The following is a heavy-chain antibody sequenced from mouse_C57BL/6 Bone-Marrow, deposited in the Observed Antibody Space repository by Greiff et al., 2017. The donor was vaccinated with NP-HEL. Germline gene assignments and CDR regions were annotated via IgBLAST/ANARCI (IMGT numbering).Heavy chain of an antibody. CDR1: GYAFSSSW. CDR3: ASFYYYGSSYCWYFDV. CDR2: IYPGDGDT. D-gene: IGHD1-1*01. Sequence: QVQLQQPGPELVKPGASVKISCKASGYAFSSSWMNWVKQRPGKGLEWIGRIYPGDGDTNYNGKFKGKATLTADKSSSTAYMQLSSLTSEDSAVYFCASFYYYGSSYCWYFDVWGTGTTVTVSS. J-gene: IGHJ1*03. V-gene: IGHV1-82*01.